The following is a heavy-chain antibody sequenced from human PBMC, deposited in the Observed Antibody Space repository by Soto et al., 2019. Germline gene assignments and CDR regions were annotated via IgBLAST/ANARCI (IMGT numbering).Heavy chain of an antibody. D-gene: IGHD6-13*01. CDR3: AKFQEVAARTNY. Sequence: QVQLVESGGGVVQPGRSLRLSCAASGFTFSSYGMHWVRQAPGKGLEWVAVISYDGSNKYYADSVKGRFTISRDNSKNTLYLQMNSLRAEDTAVYYCAKFQEVAARTNYRGQGTLVTVSS. V-gene: IGHV3-30*18. CDR1: GFTFSSYG. CDR2: ISYDGSNK. J-gene: IGHJ4*02.